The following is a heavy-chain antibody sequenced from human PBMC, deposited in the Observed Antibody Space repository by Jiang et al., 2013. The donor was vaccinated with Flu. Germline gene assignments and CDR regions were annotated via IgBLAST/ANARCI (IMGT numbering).Heavy chain of an antibody. Sequence: LKSRVTISVDKSKNQFSLKLSSVTAADTAVYYCARVSSSPHFDYWGQGTLVTVSS. V-gene: IGHV4-4*02. J-gene: IGHJ4*02. CDR3: ARVSSSPHFDY. D-gene: IGHD6-13*01.